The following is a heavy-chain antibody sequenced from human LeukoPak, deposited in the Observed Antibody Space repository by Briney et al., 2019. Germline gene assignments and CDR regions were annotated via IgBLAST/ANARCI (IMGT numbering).Heavy chain of an antibody. CDR2: ISYDGSNK. Sequence: GGSLRLSCAASGFTFSSYAMPWVRQAPGKGLEWVAVISYDGSNKYYADSVKGRFTISRDNSKNTLYLQMNSLRAEDTAVYYCAKATYDSSALGYWGQGTLVTVSS. D-gene: IGHD3-22*01. CDR1: GFTFSSYA. V-gene: IGHV3-30-3*01. J-gene: IGHJ4*02. CDR3: AKATYDSSALGY.